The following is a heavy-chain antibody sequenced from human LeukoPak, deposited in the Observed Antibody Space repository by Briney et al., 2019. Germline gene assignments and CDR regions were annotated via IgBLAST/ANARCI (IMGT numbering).Heavy chain of an antibody. Sequence: PGGSLRLSSAASGFSFSSHWMSWVRQAPGKGLEWVANIKEDGREKYYVESAKGRFTISRDNARNSLYLQMDSLRAEDTAVYYCAREGSSSSYFDYWGQGTLVTVSA. CDR2: IKEDGREK. D-gene: IGHD6-6*01. J-gene: IGHJ4*02. V-gene: IGHV3-7*01. CDR3: AREGSSSSYFDY. CDR1: GFSFSSHW.